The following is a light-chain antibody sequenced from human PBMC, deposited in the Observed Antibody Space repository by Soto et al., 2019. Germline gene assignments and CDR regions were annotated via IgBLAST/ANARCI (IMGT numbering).Light chain of an antibody. CDR3: QQYYSYPPT. CDR2: AAS. V-gene: IGKV1-8*01. J-gene: IGKJ1*01. Sequence: AIRMTQSPSSLSASTGDKVTITFRASQGISSYLVWYQQKPGKAPKLLIYAASTLQSGVPSRFSGSGSGTDFTLTISCLQSEDFATYYCQQYYSYPPTFGQGTKVDIK. CDR1: QGISSY.